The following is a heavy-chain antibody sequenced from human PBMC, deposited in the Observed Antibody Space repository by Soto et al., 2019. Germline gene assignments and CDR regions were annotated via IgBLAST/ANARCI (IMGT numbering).Heavy chain of an antibody. Sequence: QVQLVQSGAEVKKPGSSVKVSCKASGGTFSSYAISWVRQAPGQGLEWMGGIIPIFGTANYAQKFQGRVTITADESTSTADMELSSLRSEDTAVYYCARGAYSGSYGAFDIWGQGTMVTVSS. J-gene: IGHJ3*02. CDR3: ARGAYSGSYGAFDI. CDR1: GGTFSSYA. V-gene: IGHV1-69*01. CDR2: IIPIFGTA. D-gene: IGHD1-26*01.